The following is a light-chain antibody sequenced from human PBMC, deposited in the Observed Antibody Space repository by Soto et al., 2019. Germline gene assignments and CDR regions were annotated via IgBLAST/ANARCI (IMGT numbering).Light chain of an antibody. Sequence: ILMTQPPATLSLSPGGRATLSCRASQSISDTLAWYKQKPGQAPRLLIYGASRRATGFPARFRGSGSGTEFTLTISSLQSEDFEVYYCQQYDNWPWTFGQGTKVDIK. J-gene: IGKJ1*01. CDR2: GAS. CDR1: QSISDT. CDR3: QQYDNWPWT. V-gene: IGKV3-15*01.